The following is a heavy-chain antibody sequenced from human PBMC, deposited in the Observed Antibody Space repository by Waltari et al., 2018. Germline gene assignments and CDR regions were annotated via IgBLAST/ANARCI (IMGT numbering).Heavy chain of an antibody. J-gene: IGHJ4*02. CDR1: GESISGNYW. CDR2: VHHSGKT. Sequence: QVQLQESGQGLVKPSGTMSLPCAVSGESISGNYWWSWFRQSPEKGLEWIGQVHHSGKTHYNPSLQSRVTISLDKPKNQFSLNLNSVTAADTAVYYCAGDRAIGLFFDYWGRGTLVTVSS. V-gene: IGHV4-4*02. D-gene: IGHD2-2*01. CDR3: AGDRAIGLFFDY.